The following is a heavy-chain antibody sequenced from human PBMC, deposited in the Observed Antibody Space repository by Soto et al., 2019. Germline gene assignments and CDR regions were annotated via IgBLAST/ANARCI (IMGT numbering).Heavy chain of an antibody. V-gene: IGHV1-18*01. Sequence: QVQLVQSGVEVEKPGASVKVSCKASGYTFTSYGVSWVRQAPGQGLEWMGWISAYNGNTNYAQKFQGRVTMTTDTSTSTAYMELRSLRSDDTAVYYCARDVPTVITGGPDYWGQGTLVTVSS. CDR3: ARDVPTVITGGPDY. J-gene: IGHJ4*02. CDR2: ISAYNGNT. CDR1: GYTFTSYG. D-gene: IGHD4-17*01.